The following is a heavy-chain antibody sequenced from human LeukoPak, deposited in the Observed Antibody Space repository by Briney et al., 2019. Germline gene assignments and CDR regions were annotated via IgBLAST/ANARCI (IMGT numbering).Heavy chain of an antibody. D-gene: IGHD1-26*01. CDR2: IYHSGST. CDR3: ARWDSGSYSDDAFDI. V-gene: IGHV4-4*02. J-gene: IGHJ3*02. CDR1: GGSISSSNW. Sequence: PSETLSLTCAVSGGSISSSNWWSWVRQPPGKGLEWIGEIYHSGSTYYNPSLKSRVTISVDTSKNQFSLKLSSVTAADTAVYYCARWDSGSYSDDAFDIWGQGTMVTVSS.